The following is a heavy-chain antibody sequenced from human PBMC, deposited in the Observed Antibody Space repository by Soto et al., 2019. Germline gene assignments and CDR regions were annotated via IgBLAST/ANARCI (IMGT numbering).Heavy chain of an antibody. CDR3: AKADYSYSCAPGGY. CDR2: ISGSGDTT. J-gene: IGHJ4*02. V-gene: IGHV3-23*01. D-gene: IGHD6-13*01. CDR1: RLSFSNYA. Sequence: GGSLRLSCAISRLSFSNYAMNWVRQAPGKGLEWVSSISGSGDTTYYADSVKGRFTISRDNSKNTLYLQMNSLRVEDTALYYCAKADYSYSCAPGGYWVQGTLVTVSS.